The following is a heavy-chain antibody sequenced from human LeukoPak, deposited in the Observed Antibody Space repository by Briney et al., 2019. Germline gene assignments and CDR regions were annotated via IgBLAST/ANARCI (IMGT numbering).Heavy chain of an antibody. V-gene: IGHV3-33*08. J-gene: IGHJ4*02. CDR1: GFTFSSYG. CDR3: ARDSIVVPAAILDY. D-gene: IGHD2-2*02. Sequence: GRSLRLSCAASGFTFSSYGMHWVRQAPGKGLEWVAVIWYDGSNKYYADSVKGRFTISRDNSKNTLYLQMNSLRAEDTAVYYCARDSIVVPAAILDYWGQGTLVTVSS. CDR2: IWYDGSNK.